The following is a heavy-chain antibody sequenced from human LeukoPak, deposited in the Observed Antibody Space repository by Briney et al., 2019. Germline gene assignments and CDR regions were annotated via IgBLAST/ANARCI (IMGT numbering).Heavy chain of an antibody. CDR1: GYTFTRYA. J-gene: IGHJ4*02. CDR2: ISTYNGDT. CDR3: AXXXXNXXXXXXXFDY. Sequence: ASVKVSCKASGYTFTRYAITWVRQAPGQGLEWMGWISTYNGDTNYAQQLQGRVTMTTDTSTSTAYMELRNLRSDDPAVSYCAXXXXNXXXXXXXFDYWGXGTLVTVSS. V-gene: IGHV1-18*01.